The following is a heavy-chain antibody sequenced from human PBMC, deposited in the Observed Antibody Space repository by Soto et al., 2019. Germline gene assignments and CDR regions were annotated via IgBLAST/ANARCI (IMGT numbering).Heavy chain of an antibody. CDR3: VGVPQGGCSSANCPGY. D-gene: IGHD2-2*01. CDR2: ISWNSDRI. V-gene: IGHV3-9*01. J-gene: IGHJ4*02. Sequence: EVQLVESGGGLVQPGRSLRLSCAASGFTFDDYAMHWVRQAPGKGLEWVSGISWNSDRIDYADSVKGRFTISRDNAKNSLYLQMNSLRVEDTGLYYCVGVPQGGCSSANCPGYWGQGTLVTVSS. CDR1: GFTFDDYA.